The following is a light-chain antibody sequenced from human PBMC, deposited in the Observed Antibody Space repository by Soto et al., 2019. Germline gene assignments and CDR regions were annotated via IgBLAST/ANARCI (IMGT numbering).Light chain of an antibody. CDR1: QSVSSSY. CDR2: GAS. V-gene: IGKV3-20*01. Sequence: EIVLTQSPGTLSLSPGEGATLSCRASQSVSSSYLGWYQQKPGQAPRLLIYGASSRATGIPDRFSGSGSGTDFTLTISRLEPEDFAVYYCQQYGSSPWTFGQGTKVDIK. J-gene: IGKJ1*01. CDR3: QQYGSSPWT.